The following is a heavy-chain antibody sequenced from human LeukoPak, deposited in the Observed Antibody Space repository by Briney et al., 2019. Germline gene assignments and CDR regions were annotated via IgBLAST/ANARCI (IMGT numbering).Heavy chain of an antibody. V-gene: IGHV4-31*03. CDR1: GGSISSGGYY. CDR2: IYYSGST. CDR3: ARYGGARVIDAFDI. Sequence: SETLSLTCNVSGGSISSGGYYWSWIRQHPGKGLEWIGYIYYSGSTYYNPSLKSRVTISVDTSKNQFSLKLSSVTAADTAVYYCARYGGARVIDAFDIWGQGTMVTVSS. D-gene: IGHD4-23*01. J-gene: IGHJ3*02.